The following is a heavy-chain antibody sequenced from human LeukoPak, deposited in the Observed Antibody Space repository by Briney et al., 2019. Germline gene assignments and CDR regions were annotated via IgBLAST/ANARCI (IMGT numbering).Heavy chain of an antibody. CDR1: GGSISSHY. Sequence: SETLSLTCTVSGGSISSHYWSWIRQPPGKGLQWSGYIYYSGSTNYNPSLKSRVTISVDTSKNQFSLKLSSVTAADTAVYYCARDRIYYGGRYFDYWGQGTLVTVSS. CDR3: ARDRIYYGGRYFDY. J-gene: IGHJ4*02. CDR2: IYYSGST. V-gene: IGHV4-59*11. D-gene: IGHD4-23*01.